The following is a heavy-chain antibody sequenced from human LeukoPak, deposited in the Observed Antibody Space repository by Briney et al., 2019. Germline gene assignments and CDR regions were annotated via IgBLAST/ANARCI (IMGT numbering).Heavy chain of an antibody. Sequence: SETLSLTCTVSGGSLSSSSYYWGWLRQPPGKGLEWIGSIYYSGSTYYNPSLKSRVTISVDTSKNQFSLKLSSVTAADTAVYYCASGDTAMVPTDYWGQGTLVTVSS. CDR1: GGSLSSSSYY. CDR3: ASGDTAMVPTDY. V-gene: IGHV4-39*07. D-gene: IGHD5-18*01. CDR2: IYYSGST. J-gene: IGHJ4*02.